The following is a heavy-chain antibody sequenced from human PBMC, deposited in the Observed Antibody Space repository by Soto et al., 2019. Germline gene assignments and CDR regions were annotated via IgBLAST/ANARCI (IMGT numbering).Heavy chain of an antibody. V-gene: IGHV3-48*02. D-gene: IGHD2-2*01. CDR2: ITSTSSAI. CDR1: GLPFSFYS. Sequence: GGSLRLSCAASGLPFSFYSMNWVRQAPGKGLEWISYITSTSSAINYADSVRGRFTISRDNAMRSLFLHMNSLRDEDTAVYYCARDYLVVPHRVIDYWGQGTLVTVSS. CDR3: ARDYLVVPHRVIDY. J-gene: IGHJ4*02.